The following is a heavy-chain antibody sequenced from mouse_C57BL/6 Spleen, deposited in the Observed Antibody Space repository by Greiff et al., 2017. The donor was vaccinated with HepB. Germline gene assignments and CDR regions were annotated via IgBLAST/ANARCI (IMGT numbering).Heavy chain of an antibody. D-gene: IGHD2-5*01. Sequence: VQLQQSGAELVRPGASVTLSCKASGYTFTDYEMHWVKQTPVHGLEWIGAIDPETGGTAYNQKFKGKAILTADKSSSTAYMELRSLTSEDSAVYYCTRRGSNYVHYFDYWGQGTTLTVSS. CDR3: TRRGSNYVHYFDY. V-gene: IGHV1-15*01. CDR2: IDPETGGT. CDR1: GYTFTDYE. J-gene: IGHJ2*01.